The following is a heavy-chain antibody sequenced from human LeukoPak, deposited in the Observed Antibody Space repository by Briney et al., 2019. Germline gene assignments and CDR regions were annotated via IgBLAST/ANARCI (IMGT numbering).Heavy chain of an antibody. Sequence: VGSLRLSCAVSGFTFSSYAMAWVRQAPGKGLEWVSGISGSGGSTYYADSLKGRFIISRDNSNNTVFLQMNSLRAEDTAIYYCAKGTGVGGDDAFDFWGQGTMVTVSS. CDR1: GFTFSSYA. V-gene: IGHV3-23*01. CDR2: ISGSGGST. J-gene: IGHJ3*01. D-gene: IGHD3-3*01. CDR3: AKGTGVGGDDAFDF.